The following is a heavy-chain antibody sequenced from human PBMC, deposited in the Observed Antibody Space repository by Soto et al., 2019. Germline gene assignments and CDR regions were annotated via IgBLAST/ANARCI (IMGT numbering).Heavy chain of an antibody. Sequence: QVQLVQSGAEVKTPGSSVKVSCTASGDTFNFYTLSWVRQAPGQGLEWMGRIIPMLGMSNYAQKFQGRVTMIADKSTSTAYMGLSRLTSEYTALYYCATTYGSGSAHFDNWGQGTLVTVSS. CDR1: GDTFNFYT. J-gene: IGHJ4*02. CDR3: ATTYGSGSAHFDN. CDR2: IIPMLGMS. V-gene: IGHV1-69*02. D-gene: IGHD3-10*01.